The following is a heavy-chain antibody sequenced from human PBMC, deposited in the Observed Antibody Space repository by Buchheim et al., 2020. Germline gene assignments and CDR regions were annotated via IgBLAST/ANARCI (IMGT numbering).Heavy chain of an antibody. V-gene: IGHV3-30*18. CDR3: AKDLGRYYDILTGYYADY. CDR1: GFTFSSYG. J-gene: IGHJ4*02. CDR2: ISYDGSNK. D-gene: IGHD3-9*01. Sequence: QVQLVESGGGVVQPGRSLRLSCAASGFTFSSYGMHWVRQAPGKGLEWVAGISYDGSNKYYADSVKGRFTISRDNSKNTLYLQMNSLRAEDTAVYYCAKDLGRYYDILTGYYADYWGQGTL.